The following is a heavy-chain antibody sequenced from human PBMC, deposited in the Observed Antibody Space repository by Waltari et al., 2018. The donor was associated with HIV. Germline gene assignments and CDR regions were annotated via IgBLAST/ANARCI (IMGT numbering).Heavy chain of an antibody. CDR3: ARDSAPGLAVDDDDGEFFYYGLDV. V-gene: IGHV4-34*01. CDR1: GGSFSGYS. D-gene: IGHD6-19*01. Sequence: QVHLEQWGTGLLRPSETLSLTCAVYGGSFSGYSLSWIRQVPGRGLEWIGEVNHVGRTNYSPSLKGRVTVSVDTSKNQFSLTMRSVTAADTAVYYCARDSAPGLAVDDDDGEFFYYGLDVWGQGTTVTVSS. CDR2: VNHVGRT. J-gene: IGHJ6*01.